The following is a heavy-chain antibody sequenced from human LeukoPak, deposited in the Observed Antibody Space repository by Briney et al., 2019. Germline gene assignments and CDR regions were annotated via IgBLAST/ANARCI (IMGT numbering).Heavy chain of an antibody. J-gene: IGHJ3*02. CDR3: ASNTTTGYRNAFDI. V-gene: IGHV3-33*01. CDR1: RFTFSSYG. D-gene: IGHD6-13*01. CDR2: IWYDGSNK. Sequence: SGGSLRLSCAASRFTFSSYGMHWVRQAPGKGLEWVAVIWYDGSNKYYADSVKGRFTISRDNSKNTLYLQMNSLRAKDRDVYYCASNTTTGYRNAFDIWGQGTTVTVSS.